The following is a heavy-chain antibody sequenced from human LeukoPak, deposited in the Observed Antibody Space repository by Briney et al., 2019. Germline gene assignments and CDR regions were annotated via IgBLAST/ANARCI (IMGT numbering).Heavy chain of an antibody. V-gene: IGHV3-7*03. D-gene: IGHD4-11*01. CDR1: GFTFSSSW. CDR3: GRGGWGTATISGHPPSSFFGS. J-gene: IGHJ4*02. Sequence: GGSLRLSCAASGFTFSSSWMTWVRQAPGKGLEWVSNIKHGGSDTYHVDSVKGRFTISRDNAKSSLYLQMNSLRAEDTAVYYCGRGGWGTATISGHPPSSFFGSWGQGILVIVS. CDR2: IKHGGSDT.